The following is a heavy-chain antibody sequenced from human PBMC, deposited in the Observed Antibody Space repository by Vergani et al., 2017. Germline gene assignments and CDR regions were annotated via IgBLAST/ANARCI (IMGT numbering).Heavy chain of an antibody. CDR3: ARDLPHYYYYGMDV. CDR1: GFSFSSHW. Sequence: EVQLVESGGGLVQPGGSLRLSCAASGFSFSSHWMHWVRQVPGKGLVWVSRINSDGSSTNYADSVKGRFTISRDNAKNSLYLQMNSLRAEDTAVYYCARDLPHYYYYGMDVWGQGTTVTVSS. V-gene: IGHV3-74*01. J-gene: IGHJ6*02. CDR2: INSDGSST.